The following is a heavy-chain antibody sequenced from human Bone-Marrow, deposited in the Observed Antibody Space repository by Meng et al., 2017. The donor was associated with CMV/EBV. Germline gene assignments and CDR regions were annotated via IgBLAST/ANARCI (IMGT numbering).Heavy chain of an antibody. Sequence: SETLSLTCTVSGGSISSYYWSWIRRPPGKGLEYIGCIHYSGNFNYNPSLKSRITISVDTSKNPFSLKLGSVTAADTAVYYCAIDNTQWFGELQYYYGMDVWGQGTTVTAS. V-gene: IGHV4-59*01. CDR1: GGSISSYY. J-gene: IGHJ6*02. CDR3: AIDNTQWFGELQYYYGMDV. D-gene: IGHD3-10*01. CDR2: IHYSGNF.